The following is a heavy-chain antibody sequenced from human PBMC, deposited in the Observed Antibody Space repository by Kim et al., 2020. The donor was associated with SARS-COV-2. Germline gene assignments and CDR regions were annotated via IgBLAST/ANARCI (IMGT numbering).Heavy chain of an antibody. CDR2: ISGSGGST. Sequence: GGSLRLSCAASGFTFSSYAMSWVRQAPGKGLEWVSAISGSGGSTYYADSVKGRFTISRDNSKNTLYLQMNSLRAEDTAVYYCAKDENHLKSVEYFQHWGQGTLVSVSS. V-gene: IGHV3-23*01. CDR1: GFTFSSYA. CDR3: AKDENHLKSVEYFQH. J-gene: IGHJ1*01.